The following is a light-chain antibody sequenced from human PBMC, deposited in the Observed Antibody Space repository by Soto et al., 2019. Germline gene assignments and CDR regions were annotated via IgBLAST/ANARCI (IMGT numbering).Light chain of an antibody. Sequence: EIVLTQSPATLSLSPGERATLSCRASQSVSSYLAWYQQKPGQAPRLLIYDASNRATGIPARFSGSGSGTEFILTISSLQSEDFAVYYCHEYNTWPWTFGQGTKVDI. J-gene: IGKJ1*01. V-gene: IGKV3-11*01. CDR3: HEYNTWPWT. CDR2: DAS. CDR1: QSVSSY.